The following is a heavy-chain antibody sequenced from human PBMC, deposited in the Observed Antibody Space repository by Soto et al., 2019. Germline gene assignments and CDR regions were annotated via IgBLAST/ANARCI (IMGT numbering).Heavy chain of an antibody. V-gene: IGHV1-8*01. D-gene: IGHD6-6*01. CDR2: MNPNSGNT. J-gene: IGHJ6*02. CDR3: ARVLAARRVRHYYGMDV. Sequence: QVQLVQSGAEVKKPGASVKVSCKASGYTFTSYDINWVRQATGQGLEWMGWMNPNSGNTGYAQKFQGRVTMTRNTSISTAYMELSSLRSEDTAVYYCARVLAARRVRHYYGMDVWGQGTTVTVSS. CDR1: GYTFTSYD.